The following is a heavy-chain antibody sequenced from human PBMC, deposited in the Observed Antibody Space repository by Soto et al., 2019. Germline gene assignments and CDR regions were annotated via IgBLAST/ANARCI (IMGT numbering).Heavy chain of an antibody. D-gene: IGHD5-12*01. CDR1: GFTFSGYS. V-gene: IGHV3-21*01. CDR3: AVIGNSGYASHTEDY. Sequence: EVQLVESGGGLVKPGGSLRLSCAASGFTFSGYSMNWVRQAPGKGLEWVSSISSSSSSIYYADSVKGRFTISRDNAKNSRYLQMNSLSAEDTAVYYCAVIGNSGYASHTEDYWGQGTLVTVSS. CDR2: ISSSSSSI. J-gene: IGHJ4*02.